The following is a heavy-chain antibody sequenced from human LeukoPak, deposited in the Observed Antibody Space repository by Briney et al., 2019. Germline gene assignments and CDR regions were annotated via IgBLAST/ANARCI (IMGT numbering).Heavy chain of an antibody. CDR1: GGTFSSYA. CDR3: ARGNVAARPGSLFDY. V-gene: IGHV1-69*04. Sequence: SVKVSCKASGGTFSSYAISWVRQAPGQGLEWMGRIIPILGIANYAQKLQGRVTMTTDTSTSTAYMELRSLRSDDTAVYYCARGNVAARPGSLFDYWGQGTLVTVSS. CDR2: IIPILGIA. J-gene: IGHJ4*02. D-gene: IGHD6-6*01.